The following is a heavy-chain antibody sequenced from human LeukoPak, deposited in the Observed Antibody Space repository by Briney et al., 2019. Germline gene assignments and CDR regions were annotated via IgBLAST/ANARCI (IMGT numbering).Heavy chain of an antibody. CDR1: GFTFSSYA. D-gene: IGHD5-12*01. J-gene: IGHJ4*02. CDR3: AREGVRYSSFDY. Sequence: GGSLRLSCAASGFTFSSYAMHWVRHAPGKGLEWVAVISYDGSNKYYVDSVKGRFTISRDNSKNTLYLQMNSLRAEDTAVYYCAREGVRYSSFDYWGQGTLVTVSS. V-gene: IGHV3-30-3*01. CDR2: ISYDGSNK.